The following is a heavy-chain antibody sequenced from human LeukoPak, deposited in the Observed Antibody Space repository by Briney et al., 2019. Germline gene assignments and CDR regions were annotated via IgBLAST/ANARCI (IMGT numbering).Heavy chain of an antibody. Sequence: PGGSLRLSCAASGFTFSSYAMHWVRQAPGKGLEYVSAISSNGGSTYYANSVKGRFTISRDNSKNTLYLQMGSLRAEDMAVYYCAISGYSSGSYYYMDVWGKGTTVTISS. J-gene: IGHJ6*03. CDR1: GFTFSSYA. D-gene: IGHD6-25*01. V-gene: IGHV3-64*01. CDR2: ISSNGGST. CDR3: AISGYSSGSYYYMDV.